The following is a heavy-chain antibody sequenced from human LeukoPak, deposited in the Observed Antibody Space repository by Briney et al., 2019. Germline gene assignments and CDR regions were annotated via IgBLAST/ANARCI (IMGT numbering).Heavy chain of an antibody. D-gene: IGHD3-10*01. Sequence: GASVKVSCKVSGYTLTELSMHWVRQAPRKGLEWMGGFDPEDGETIYAQKFQGRVTMTEDTSTDTAYMELSSLRSEDTAVYYCATDLEGSGSSGRYYYYGMDVWGKGTTVTVSS. J-gene: IGHJ6*04. CDR2: FDPEDGET. V-gene: IGHV1-24*01. CDR3: ATDLEGSGSSGRYYYYGMDV. CDR1: GYTLTELS.